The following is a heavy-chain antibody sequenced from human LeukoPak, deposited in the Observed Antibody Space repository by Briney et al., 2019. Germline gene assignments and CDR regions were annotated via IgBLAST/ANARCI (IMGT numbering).Heavy chain of an antibody. Sequence: GESLKISCKGSGYRFTNYWIGWVRQMPGKGLEWMGIIYPGDSDTRYSPSFQGQVSISADKSSTTAYLQWSSLKASDTALYYCARSESLGTFDIWGQGTMVTVSS. CDR2: IYPGDSDT. CDR1: GYRFTNYW. J-gene: IGHJ3*02. CDR3: ARSESLGTFDI. V-gene: IGHV5-51*01. D-gene: IGHD1-26*01.